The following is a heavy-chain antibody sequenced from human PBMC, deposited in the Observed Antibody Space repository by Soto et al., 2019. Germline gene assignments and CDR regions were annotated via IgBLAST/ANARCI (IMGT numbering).Heavy chain of an antibody. V-gene: IGHV4-30-4*01. D-gene: IGHD2-21*01. Sequence: TSETLNVTCSFSGGSISIGYYCWSWIRQPPGKGLEGIGNVYYSGNTYYNPSLKSRLIISIDTSKKQFSLKVGSVTAADTPVYYCASYSIYGMDVWGQGTTVTVSS. CDR3: ASYSIYGMDV. CDR1: GGSISIGYYC. CDR2: VYYSGNT. J-gene: IGHJ6*01.